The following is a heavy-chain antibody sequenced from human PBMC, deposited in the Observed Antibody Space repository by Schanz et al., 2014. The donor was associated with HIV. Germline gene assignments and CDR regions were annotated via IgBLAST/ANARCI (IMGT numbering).Heavy chain of an antibody. CDR1: GFTFSSYS. D-gene: IGHD3-10*01. CDR2: IRDSDGIA. CDR3: AKLAVRSDYNGRDY. V-gene: IGHV3-23*04. J-gene: IGHJ4*02. Sequence: EVQLVESGGGLVQPGGSLRLSCAVSGFTFSSYSMNWVRQAPGKGLEWVSAIRDSDGIATYADSVKGRFTISKDNSKNILYLQLNNLRVEDTATYFCAKLAVRSDYNGRDYWGQGTLVIVSS.